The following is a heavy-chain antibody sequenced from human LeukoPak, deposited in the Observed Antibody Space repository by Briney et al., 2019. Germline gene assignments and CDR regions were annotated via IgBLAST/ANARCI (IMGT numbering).Heavy chain of an antibody. CDR3: AKQFPTRSAGWGPFDY. V-gene: IGHV3-23*01. Sequence: PGGSLRLSCAASGFAFSSYTMTWVRQAPGKGLEWVSIISVSGGSTYFADSAKGRFTISRDNSKNTLYLQMNSLRAEDTALYYCAKQFPTRSAGWGPFDYWGQGALVTVSS. D-gene: IGHD3-16*01. J-gene: IGHJ4*02. CDR2: ISVSGGST. CDR1: GFAFSSYT.